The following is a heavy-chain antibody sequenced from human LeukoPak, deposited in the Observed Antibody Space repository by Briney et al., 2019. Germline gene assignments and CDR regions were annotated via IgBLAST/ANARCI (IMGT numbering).Heavy chain of an antibody. Sequence: ASVKVSCKASGYTFTSYAVHWVRQAPGQRLEWMGWINAGNGNTKYSQKFQGRVTITRDTSASTAYMELSSLRSEDTAVYYCARVPLWFGEHHFDYWGQGTLVTVSS. CDR3: ARVPLWFGEHHFDY. D-gene: IGHD3-10*01. V-gene: IGHV1-3*01. CDR2: INAGNGNT. J-gene: IGHJ4*02. CDR1: GYTFTSYA.